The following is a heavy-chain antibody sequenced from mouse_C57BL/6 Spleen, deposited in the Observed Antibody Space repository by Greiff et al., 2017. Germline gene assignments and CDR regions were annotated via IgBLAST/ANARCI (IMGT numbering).Heavy chain of an antibody. CDR3: ARSYCDYEWSWFAY. J-gene: IGHJ3*01. Sequence: QVQLQQSDAALMQPGASVKISCKVSGYTFPDHTIHWMKQRPEQGLEWIGYIYPRDGSTKYNEKFKGKATLTADKSSSTAYMQLNSLTSEDSAVYFCARSYCDYEWSWFAYWGQGTLVTVSA. CDR1: GYTFPDHT. CDR2: IYPRDGST. D-gene: IGHD2-4*01. V-gene: IGHV1-78*01.